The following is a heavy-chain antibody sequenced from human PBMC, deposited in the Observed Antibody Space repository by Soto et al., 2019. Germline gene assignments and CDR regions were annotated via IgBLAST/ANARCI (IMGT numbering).Heavy chain of an antibody. CDR3: ATNAGKVVPAAITYYYMDV. CDR2: ISSNGGST. J-gene: IGHJ6*03. D-gene: IGHD2-2*01. CDR1: GFTFSSYA. V-gene: IGHV3-64*01. Sequence: GGSLRLSCAASGFTFSSYAMHWVRQAPGKGLEYVSAISSNGGSTYYANSVKGRFTISRDNSKNTLYLQMGSLRAEDMAVYYCATNAGKVVPAAITYYYMDVWGKGTTVTVSS.